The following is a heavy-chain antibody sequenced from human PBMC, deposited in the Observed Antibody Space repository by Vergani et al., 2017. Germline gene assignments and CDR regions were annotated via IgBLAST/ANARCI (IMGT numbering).Heavy chain of an antibody. CDR3: ARAKDYYESSCYQVSYYYYYMDV. CDR1: GGTFSSYA. CDR2: IIPILGTA. J-gene: IGHJ6*03. V-gene: IGHV1-69*01. D-gene: IGHD3-22*01. Sequence: QVQLVQSGAEVKKPGSSVKVSCKASGGTFSSYAISWVRQAPGQGLEWMGGIIPILGTANYAQKFQGRVTITADESTSTAYMELSSLRSEDTSVYYCARAKDYYESSCYQVSYYYYYMDVWGKGTTVTVSS.